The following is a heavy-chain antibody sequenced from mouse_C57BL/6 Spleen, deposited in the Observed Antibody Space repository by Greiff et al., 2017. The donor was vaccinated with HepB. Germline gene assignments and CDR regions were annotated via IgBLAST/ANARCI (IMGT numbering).Heavy chain of an antibody. CDR2: IDPENGDT. V-gene: IGHV14-4*01. Sequence: EVQLQQSGAELVRPGASVKLSCTASGFNIKDDYMHWVKQRPEQGLEWIGWIDPENGDTEYASKFQGKATITADTSSNTADLQLSSLTSEDTAVYYCTRLRRGGDYWGQGTTLTVSS. CDR1: GFNIKDDY. CDR3: TRLRRGGDY. D-gene: IGHD2-2*01. J-gene: IGHJ2*01.